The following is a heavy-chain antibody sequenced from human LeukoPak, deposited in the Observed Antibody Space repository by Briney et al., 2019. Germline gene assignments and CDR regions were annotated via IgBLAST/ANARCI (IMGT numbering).Heavy chain of an antibody. D-gene: IGHD3-10*01. V-gene: IGHV1-8*01. Sequence: GASVKVSCKASGYTFTSYDINWVRQATGQGLEWMGWMNPNSGNTGYAQKFQGRVTMTRNTSISTAYMELSSLRSEDTAVYYCARDTVLLWFGEIRTTDWFDPWGQGTLVTVSS. J-gene: IGHJ5*02. CDR2: MNPNSGNT. CDR3: ARDTVLLWFGEIRTTDWFDP. CDR1: GYTFTSYD.